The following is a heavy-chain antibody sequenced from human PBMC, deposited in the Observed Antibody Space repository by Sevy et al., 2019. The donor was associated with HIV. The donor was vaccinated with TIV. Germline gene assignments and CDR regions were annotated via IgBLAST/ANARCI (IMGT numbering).Heavy chain of an antibody. CDR2: IYYSGST. V-gene: IGHV4-39*01. D-gene: IGHD6-19*01. CDR1: GGSISSSSYY. CDR3: ARHNSGWYDYFYYFDY. J-gene: IGHJ4*02. Sequence: SETLSLTCTVSGGSISSSSYYWGWIRQPPGKGLEWIGSIYYSGSTYYNPSLKSRVTISVDTSKNNFSLKLSSVTAADTAVYYCARHNSGWYDYFYYFDYWGQGTLVTVSS.